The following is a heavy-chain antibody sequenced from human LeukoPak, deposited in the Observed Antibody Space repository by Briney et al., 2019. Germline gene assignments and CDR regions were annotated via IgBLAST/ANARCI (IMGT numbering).Heavy chain of an antibody. CDR1: GASISSYY. Sequence: SKTLSLTCTVSGASISSYYWSWIRQPPGKELEWIGYFYYSGSTDYNPSLKSRVTISVDTSKNQFSLKLSSVTAADTAVYYCARGHYDCWSGPPRIWFDPWGQGTLVTVSS. J-gene: IGHJ5*02. D-gene: IGHD3-3*01. V-gene: IGHV4-59*01. CDR2: FYYSGST. CDR3: ARGHYDCWSGPPRIWFDP.